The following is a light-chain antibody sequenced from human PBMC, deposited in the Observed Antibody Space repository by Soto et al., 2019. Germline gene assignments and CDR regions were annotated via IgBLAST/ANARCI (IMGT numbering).Light chain of an antibody. J-gene: IGKJ4*01. CDR2: DAS. Sequence: EIVLTQSPATLSLSPGDIATLSCRASQSVSSYLAWYQQKPGQAPRLLIYDASNSATGIPARFSGSGSGTYFTLTITRLEPEDFAVYYCQQRSNWPSTFGGGTKVEIK. CDR1: QSVSSY. CDR3: QQRSNWPST. V-gene: IGKV3-11*01.